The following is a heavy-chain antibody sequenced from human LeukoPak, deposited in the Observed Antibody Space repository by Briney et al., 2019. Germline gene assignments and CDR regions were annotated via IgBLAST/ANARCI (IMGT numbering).Heavy chain of an antibody. V-gene: IGHV3-23*01. D-gene: IGHD2-21*02. CDR1: GFTFSSYA. J-gene: IGHJ4*02. CDR3: ANNVVTASPGFGAFDY. CDR2: ISGSGGST. Sequence: PGGSLRLSCAASGFTFSSYAMSWVRQAPGKGLEWVSAISGSGGSTYYADSVKGRFTISRDNSKNTLYLQMNSLRAEDTAVYYCANNVVTASPGFGAFDYWGQGTLVRVST.